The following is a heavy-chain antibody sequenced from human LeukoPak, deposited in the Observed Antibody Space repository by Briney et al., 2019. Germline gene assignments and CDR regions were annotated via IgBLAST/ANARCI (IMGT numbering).Heavy chain of an antibody. CDR3: ARIPYYYDDVSP. CDR1: GGPISSSYYY. V-gene: IGHV4-39*01. D-gene: IGHD3-22*01. J-gene: IGHJ5*02. CDR2: IYYSGST. Sequence: SGTLSLTCTVSGGPISSSYYYWGWIRQPPGKGLEWIGSIYYSGSTYYNPSLKSRVTISVDTSKNQFSLKLSSVTAADTAVYYCARIPYYYDDVSPWGQGTLVTVSS.